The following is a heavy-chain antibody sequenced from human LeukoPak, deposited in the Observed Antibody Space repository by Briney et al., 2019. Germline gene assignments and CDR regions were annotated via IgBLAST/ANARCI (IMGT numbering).Heavy chain of an antibody. Sequence: SETLSLTCTVSGGSMSSYYWSWIRQPPGKGLEWIGYIYYSGSTNYNPSLKSRVTISVDTSKNQFSLKLSSVTAADTAVYYCARYWELVVNGPDAFDIWGQGTMVTVSS. CDR3: ARYWELVVNGPDAFDI. J-gene: IGHJ3*02. CDR1: GGSMSSYY. V-gene: IGHV4-59*01. CDR2: IYYSGST. D-gene: IGHD3-22*01.